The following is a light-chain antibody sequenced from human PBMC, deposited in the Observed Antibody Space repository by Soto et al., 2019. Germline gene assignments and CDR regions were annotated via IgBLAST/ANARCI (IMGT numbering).Light chain of an antibody. CDR3: QQLNIYPIT. CDR1: QGLSNY. V-gene: IGKV1-9*01. Sequence: DIQLTQSPSFLSASVGDRVTITCRASQGLSNYLAWYQQKQGKAPKLLIYAAFTLQSGVPTRFSGSGSGTEFTLTISSLQPEDFATYYCQQLNIYPITFGQGTRLEIK. CDR2: AAF. J-gene: IGKJ5*01.